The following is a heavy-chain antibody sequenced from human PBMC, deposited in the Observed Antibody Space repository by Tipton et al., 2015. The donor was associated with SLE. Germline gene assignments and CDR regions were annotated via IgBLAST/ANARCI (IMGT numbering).Heavy chain of an antibody. Sequence: TLSLTCAVSGYSISSGYYWGWFRQPPGKGLEWIGSIYYSGSTYYNPSLKSRVTISVDTSKNQFSLKLSSVTAADTAVYYCFLRYFDWLFSDAFDIWGQGTMVTVSS. J-gene: IGHJ3*02. D-gene: IGHD3-9*01. CDR1: GYSISSGYY. CDR2: IYYSGST. V-gene: IGHV4-38-2*01. CDR3: FLRYFDWLFSDAFDI.